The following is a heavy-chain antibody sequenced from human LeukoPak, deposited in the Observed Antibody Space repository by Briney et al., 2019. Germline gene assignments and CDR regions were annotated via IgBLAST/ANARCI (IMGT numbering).Heavy chain of an antibody. D-gene: IGHD5-12*01. Sequence: PGGSLRLSCAASGFTFSSYTMNWVRQAPGKGLEWISCFGISGTTYYADSVKGRFTISRDNARNSVYLEMTSLRVEDTAFYHCVRHFNSVATMQIDYWGQGILVSVSS. CDR2: FGISGTT. J-gene: IGHJ4*02. CDR1: GFTFSSYT. V-gene: IGHV3-48*04. CDR3: VRHFNSVATMQIDY.